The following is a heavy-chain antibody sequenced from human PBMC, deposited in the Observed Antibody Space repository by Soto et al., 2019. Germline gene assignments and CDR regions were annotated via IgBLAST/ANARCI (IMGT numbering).Heavy chain of an antibody. CDR2: INHSGST. Sequence: SETLFLSCAVYGGSFSGYYWSWIRQPPGKGLEWIGEINHSGSTNYNPSLKSRVTISVDTSKNQFSLKLSSVTAADTAVYYCARVRYFDWLLYRKRGAFDIWGQGTMVT. CDR1: GGSFSGYY. CDR3: ARVRYFDWLLYRKRGAFDI. J-gene: IGHJ3*02. V-gene: IGHV4-34*01. D-gene: IGHD3-9*01.